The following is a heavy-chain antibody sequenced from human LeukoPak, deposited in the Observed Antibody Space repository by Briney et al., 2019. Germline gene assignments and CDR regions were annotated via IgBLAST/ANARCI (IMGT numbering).Heavy chain of an antibody. J-gene: IGHJ5*02. Sequence: SETLSLTCPVSGGSISIYYWSWIRQPPGKGRECIGYVYFSGDTKYNPSRQSRVTISLDTSQTQFPLRMRSVTAADTAVYYCAREDGSGWPRYNWFDPWGQGTLVTVSS. CDR3: AREDGSGWPRYNWFDP. CDR1: GGSISIYY. V-gene: IGHV4-59*12. CDR2: VYFSGDT. D-gene: IGHD6-19*01.